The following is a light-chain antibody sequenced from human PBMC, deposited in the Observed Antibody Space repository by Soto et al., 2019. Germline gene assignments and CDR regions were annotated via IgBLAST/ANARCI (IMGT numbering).Light chain of an antibody. J-gene: IGLJ1*01. CDR1: SSDVGGYKY. Sequence: QSVLTQPRSVSGSPGQSVTISCTGTSSDVGGYKYVSWYQQKPGKAPKLIIYGVSRWPSGVPNRFSGSKSGNRASLTISGLQAEDEAAFYCCSYAGTNSYVFGTGTKLTVL. CDR3: CSYAGTNSYV. V-gene: IGLV2-11*01. CDR2: GVS.